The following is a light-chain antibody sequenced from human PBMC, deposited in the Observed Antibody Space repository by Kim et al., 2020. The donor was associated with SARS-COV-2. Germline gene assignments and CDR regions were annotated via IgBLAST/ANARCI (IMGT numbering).Light chain of an antibody. CDR2: EDD. V-gene: IGLV6-57*03. J-gene: IGLJ3*02. CDR1: SGSIGDNY. CDR3: QSYNRSNVV. Sequence: GKTVTISGTRSSGSIGDNYVQWYQQRPGGAPTTVIYEDDQRPSGVPDRFSGSIDSSSNSASLTISGLKTEDEADYYCQSYNRSNVVFGGGTQLTVL.